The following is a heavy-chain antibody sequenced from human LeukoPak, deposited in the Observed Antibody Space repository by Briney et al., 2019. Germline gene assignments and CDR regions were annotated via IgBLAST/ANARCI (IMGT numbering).Heavy chain of an antibody. J-gene: IGHJ3*02. CDR1: GVTFSGSA. V-gene: IGHV3-73*01. CDR2: IRSKANSYAT. D-gene: IGHD4-17*01. Sequence: PGGSLKLSCAASGVTFSGSAMHWVRQASGKGLEWVGRIRSKANSYATAYAASVKRRFPLPRDDSKNTSYLQMNSLKTEDTAVYYCTRLTVTTSVDAFDIWGQGTMVTVSS. CDR3: TRLTVTTSVDAFDI.